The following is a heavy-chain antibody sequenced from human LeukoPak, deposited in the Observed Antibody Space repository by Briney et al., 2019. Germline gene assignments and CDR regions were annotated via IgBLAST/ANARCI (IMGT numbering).Heavy chain of an antibody. CDR3: ARDRRIQLWLEFDP. J-gene: IGHJ5*02. CDR1: GFTFSSYA. Sequence: GGSLRLSCAASGFTFSSYAMSWVRQAPGKGLEWVSAISGSGGSTYYADSVKGRFTISRDNSKNTLYLQMNSLRAEDTAVYYCARDRRIQLWLEFDPWGQGTLVTVSS. CDR2: ISGSGGST. D-gene: IGHD5-18*01. V-gene: IGHV3-23*01.